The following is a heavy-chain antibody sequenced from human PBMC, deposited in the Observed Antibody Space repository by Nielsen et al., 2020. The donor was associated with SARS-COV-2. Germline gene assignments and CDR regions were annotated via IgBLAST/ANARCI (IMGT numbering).Heavy chain of an antibody. D-gene: IGHD3-22*01. J-gene: IGHJ4*02. V-gene: IGHV4-39*01. CDR2: IYYSGST. CDR1: GGSISSSSYY. CDR3: ARRRVEVKAWVDY. Sequence: SETLSLTCTVSGGSISSSSYYWGWIRQPPGKGLEWIGSIYYSGSTYYNPSLKSRVTISVDTSKNQFSLKLSSVTAADTAVYYCARRRVEVKAWVDYWGQGTLVTVSS.